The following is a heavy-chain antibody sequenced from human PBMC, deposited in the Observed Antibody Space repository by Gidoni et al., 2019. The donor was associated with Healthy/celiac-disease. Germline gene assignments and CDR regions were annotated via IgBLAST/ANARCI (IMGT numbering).Heavy chain of an antibody. Sequence: QVQLVESGGGVVQPGRSLRLSCAASGFPFSSSAMHWVRQAPGKGLEWVAVISYDGINKYYADSVKGRFTISRDNSKNTLYLQMNSLRAEDTAVYYCARDSPIAAAGTFDYWGQGTLVTVSS. CDR2: ISYDGINK. CDR3: ARDSPIAAAGTFDY. CDR1: GFPFSSSA. J-gene: IGHJ4*02. V-gene: IGHV3-30-3*01. D-gene: IGHD6-13*01.